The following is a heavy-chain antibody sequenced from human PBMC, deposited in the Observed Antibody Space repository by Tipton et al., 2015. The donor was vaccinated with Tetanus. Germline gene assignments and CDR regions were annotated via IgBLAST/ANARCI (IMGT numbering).Heavy chain of an antibody. Sequence: GSLRLSCAASGFPFSDYYMDWVRQAPGKGPEWVGNIKRDGSDKYYMDSVKGRFTISRDNAKNSLFLEMDSLRAEDTAMYYCARVGSAWPYWYFDLWGRGTVVTVSS. J-gene: IGHJ2*01. CDR3: ARVGSAWPYWYFDL. D-gene: IGHD6-25*01. V-gene: IGHV3-7*01. CDR1: GFPFSDYY. CDR2: IKRDGSDK.